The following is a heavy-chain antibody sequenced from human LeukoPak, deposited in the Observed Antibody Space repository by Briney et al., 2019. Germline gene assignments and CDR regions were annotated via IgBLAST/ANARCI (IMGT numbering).Heavy chain of an antibody. D-gene: IGHD3-22*01. Sequence: ASVKVSCKASGYTFTSYTINWVRQAPGQGLEWRGWMNPNSGNTGYAQKFQGRVTMTRNTSISTAYMELSNLRSEDTAVYYCARGYYYDSSGYYPRHDYWGQGTLVTVSS. CDR1: GYTFTSYT. V-gene: IGHV1-8*02. CDR2: MNPNSGNT. CDR3: ARGYYYDSSGYYPRHDY. J-gene: IGHJ4*02.